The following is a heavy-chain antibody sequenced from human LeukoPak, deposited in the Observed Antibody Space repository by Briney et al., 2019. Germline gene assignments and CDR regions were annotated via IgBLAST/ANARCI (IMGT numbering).Heavy chain of an antibody. CDR2: ISSSGGST. D-gene: IGHD2-21*01. CDR3: VARPPTAVIGPFDF. Sequence: PGGSLRLSCSASGFSFSSYAMHWVRQAPGKGLEYVSVISSSGGSTYYADSVMGRFTISRDSSKNTLSLQMNSLRAEDTALYYCVARPPTAVIGPFDFWGQGILVTVSS. CDR1: GFSFSSYA. V-gene: IGHV3-64*04. J-gene: IGHJ4*02.